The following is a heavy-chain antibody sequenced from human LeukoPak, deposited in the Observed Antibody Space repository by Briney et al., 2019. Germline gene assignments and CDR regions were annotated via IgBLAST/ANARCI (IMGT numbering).Heavy chain of an antibody. Sequence: SETLSLTCTVSGGSISSYYWSWIRQPPGKGLEWIGYIYYSGSTNYNPSLKSRVTISVDTSKNQFSLKLSSVTAADTAVYYCARVGSSSSPYYYYYMDVWGKGTTVTVSS. CDR1: GGSISSYY. J-gene: IGHJ6*03. D-gene: IGHD6-6*01. V-gene: IGHV4-59*01. CDR2: IYYSGST. CDR3: ARVGSSSSPYYYYYMDV.